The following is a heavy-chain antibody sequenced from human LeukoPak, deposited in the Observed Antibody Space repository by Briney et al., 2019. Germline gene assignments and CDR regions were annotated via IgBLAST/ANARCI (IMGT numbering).Heavy chain of an antibody. V-gene: IGHV3-23*01. CDR1: GFTFNTYA. CDR3: AREVPLDAISVAFDY. D-gene: IGHD2-21*01. CDR2: ISGSGGST. Sequence: GGSLRLSCAASGFTFNTYAMSWVRQAPGKGLEWVSAISGSGGSTYYADSVKGRFTISRDNSKNTLHLQMNSLRAEDTAVYYCAREVPLDAISVAFDYWGQGTLVTVSS. J-gene: IGHJ4*02.